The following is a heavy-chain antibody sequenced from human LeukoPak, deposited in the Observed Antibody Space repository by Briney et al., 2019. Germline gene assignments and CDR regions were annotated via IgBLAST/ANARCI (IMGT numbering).Heavy chain of an antibody. V-gene: IGHV3-48*01. CDR3: TRDLEY. CDR2: IDYGGRVV. J-gene: IGHJ4*02. Sequence: GGSLRLSCTASVFAFSNYTMNWVRQAPGKGPEWLSYIDYGGRVVYYADSVKGRFTISRDNAENSLYLQMNSLRVEDTALYYCTRDLEYWGQGVLVTVSS. CDR1: VFAFSNYT.